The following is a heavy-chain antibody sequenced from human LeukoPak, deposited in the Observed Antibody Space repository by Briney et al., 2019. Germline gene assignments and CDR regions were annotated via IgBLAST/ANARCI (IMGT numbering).Heavy chain of an antibody. CDR1: GFTFSNYG. CDR2: IRYDGSKK. Sequence: GGSLRLSCAASGFTFSNYGMHWVRPAPGKGLEWVALIRYDGSKKDYADSVKGRFTISRDNSKNTLSLQMDSLRAEDTAVYYCARTGDTERFDYWGQGTLVTVSS. CDR3: ARTGDTERFDY. J-gene: IGHJ4*02. V-gene: IGHV3-33*01. D-gene: IGHD5-18*01.